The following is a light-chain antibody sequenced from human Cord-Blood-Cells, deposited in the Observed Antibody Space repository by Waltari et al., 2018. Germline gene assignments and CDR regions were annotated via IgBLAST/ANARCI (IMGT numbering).Light chain of an antibody. Sequence: QSALTQPASVSGSPGQSITISCTGTSSDVGGYNYVSWYQQHPGKAPQLMIYDVSNRPSGVSNRFSGSKSGNTASLTISGLQAEDEADYYCSSYTSSSTYWVFGGGTKLTGL. CDR1: SSDVGGYNY. J-gene: IGLJ3*02. V-gene: IGLV2-14*01. CDR3: SSYTSSSTYWV. CDR2: DVS.